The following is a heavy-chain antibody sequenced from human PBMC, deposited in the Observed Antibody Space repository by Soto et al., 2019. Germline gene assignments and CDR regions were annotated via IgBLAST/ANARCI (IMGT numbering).Heavy chain of an antibody. CDR1: GGSISSHNW. CDR3: ARGQVVGVRYFDY. CDR2: TYHSGST. J-gene: IGHJ4*02. Sequence: QVQLQESGPGLVKPSGTLSLTCAVSGGSISSHNWWSWVRQPPGKRLEWIGETYHSGSTNYNPSLKSRVTISVDKSKNQFSLKLNSVTAADTAVYYCARGQVVGVRYFDYWGQGTLVTVSS. V-gene: IGHV4-4*02. D-gene: IGHD3-22*01.